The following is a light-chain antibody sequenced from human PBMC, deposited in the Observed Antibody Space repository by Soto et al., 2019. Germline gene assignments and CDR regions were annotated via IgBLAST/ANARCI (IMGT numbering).Light chain of an antibody. J-gene: IGLJ1*01. CDR1: SSDVGGYNY. CDR2: EVS. Sequence: SVLTQPPSASGSPGQSVTISCTGTSSDVGGYNYVSWYQQHPGKAPKLMIYEVSERPSGVPDRFSGSKSSNTASLTVSGLQAEDEADYYCSSYAAINNVVFGPGTRVTVL. CDR3: SSYAAINNVV. V-gene: IGLV2-8*01.